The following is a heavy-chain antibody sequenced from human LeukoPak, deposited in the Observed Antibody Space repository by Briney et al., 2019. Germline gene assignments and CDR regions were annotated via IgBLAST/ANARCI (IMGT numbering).Heavy chain of an antibody. CDR3: ARGYCSGGSCWDPFDY. V-gene: IGHV1-3*01. CDR1: GYTFTSYA. D-gene: IGHD2-15*01. CDR2: INAGNGNT. Sequence: GASVKVSCKASGYTFTSYAMHWVRQAPRQRLEWMGWINAGNGNTKYSQKFQGRVTITRDTSASTAYMELSSLRSEDTAVYYCARGYCSGGSCWDPFDYWGQGTLVTVSS. J-gene: IGHJ4*02.